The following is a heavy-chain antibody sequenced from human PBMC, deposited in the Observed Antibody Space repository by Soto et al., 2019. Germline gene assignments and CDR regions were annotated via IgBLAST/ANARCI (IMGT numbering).Heavy chain of an antibody. CDR3: ARDERSWYFDL. CDR2: IWHDGSKK. V-gene: IGHV3-33*01. Sequence: QVQLVESGGGVVQPGRSLRLSCAASGFTFSNYGMHWVRQAPGKGLEWVALIWHDGSKKYYVDSVKGRFTISRDNTKNTLYLQMDSLGAEDTAVYYCARDERSWYFDLWGRGTLVTVSS. D-gene: IGHD1-1*01. J-gene: IGHJ2*01. CDR1: GFTFSNYG.